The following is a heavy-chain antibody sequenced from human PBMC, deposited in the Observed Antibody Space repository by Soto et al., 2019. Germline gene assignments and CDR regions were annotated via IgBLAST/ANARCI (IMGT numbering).Heavy chain of an antibody. CDR1: GYTFTSYY. D-gene: IGHD6-19*01. V-gene: IGHV1-46*01. CDR3: ASDGRRYTHSRGWYDY. J-gene: IGHJ4*02. Sequence: QVQLVQSGAEVKKPGASVKVSCKASGYTFTSYYMHWVRQAPGQGLEWMGIINPSGGSTSYAQKFQGRVTMTRDTSTSTVYMELSSLRSEDTAVYYCASDGRRYTHSRGWYDYWGQGTLVTVSS. CDR2: INPSGGST.